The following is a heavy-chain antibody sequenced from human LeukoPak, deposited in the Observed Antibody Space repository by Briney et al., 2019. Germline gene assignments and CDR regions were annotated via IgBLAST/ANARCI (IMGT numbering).Heavy chain of an antibody. V-gene: IGHV4-31*03. CDR1: GGSISSGGYY. CDR2: IYYSGST. J-gene: IGHJ5*02. Sequence: SQTLSLTCTVSGGSISSGGYYWSWIRQHPGKGLEWIGYIYYSGSTYYNPSLKSRVTISVDTSKNQFSLKLSSVTAADTAVYYXARXAXXPXXXXDPWGXXTXVTVSS. CDR3: ARXAXXPXXXXDP.